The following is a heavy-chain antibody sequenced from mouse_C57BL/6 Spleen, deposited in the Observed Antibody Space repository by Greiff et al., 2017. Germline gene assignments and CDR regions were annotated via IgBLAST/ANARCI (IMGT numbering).Heavy chain of an antibody. V-gene: IGHV6-3*01. CDR1: GFTFSNYW. Sequence: EVTLEESGGGLVQPGGSMKLSCVASGFTFSNYWMNWVRQSPEKGLEWVSQIRLKSVNYATHYAESVKGRFTISRDDSNSSVYLQMNNLRAEDTGIYYCTEEGYDYDVENFDYWGQGTTLTVSS. D-gene: IGHD2-4*01. CDR2: IRLKSVNYAT. CDR3: TEEGYDYDVENFDY. J-gene: IGHJ2*01.